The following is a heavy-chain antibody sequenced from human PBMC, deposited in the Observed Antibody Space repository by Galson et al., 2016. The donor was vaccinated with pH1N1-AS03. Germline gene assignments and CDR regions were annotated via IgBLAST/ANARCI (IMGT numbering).Heavy chain of an antibody. CDR3: GRSGAPGWAGLIDL. CDR1: GYIFTNYW. Sequence: QSGAAVKKPGESLTISCQAFGYIFTNYWIGWVRQLPGKGLAWVGAIYPGASDMDYSPSFQRAVTISADNSITTAYLQWSDLKASDTAIDYCGRSGAPGWAGLIDLWGQGTLVTVSS. J-gene: IGHJ5*02. V-gene: IGHV5-51*03. D-gene: IGHD5-12*01. CDR2: IYPGASDM.